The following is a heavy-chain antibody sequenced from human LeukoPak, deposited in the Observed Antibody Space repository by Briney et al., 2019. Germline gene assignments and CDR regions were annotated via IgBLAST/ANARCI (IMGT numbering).Heavy chain of an antibody. CDR3: ARSSDCTNGVCYYYFDY. CDR2: INHSGST. J-gene: IGHJ4*02. V-gene: IGHV4-34*01. D-gene: IGHD2-8*01. Sequence: SETLSLTCAVYGGSFSGYYWSWIRQPPGKGLEWIGEINHSGSTNYNPSLKSRVTISVDTSKNQFSLKLSSVTAADTAVYYCARSSDCTNGVCYYYFDYWGQGTLVTVSS. CDR1: GGSFSGYY.